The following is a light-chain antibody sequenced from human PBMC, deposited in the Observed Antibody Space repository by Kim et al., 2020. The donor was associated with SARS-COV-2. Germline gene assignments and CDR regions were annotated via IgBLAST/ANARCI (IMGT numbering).Light chain of an antibody. CDR3: QRSYSTPRT. J-gene: IGKJ1*01. V-gene: IGKV1-39*01. CDR1: KSISIY. Sequence: ASVGDRVTITCRSRKSISIYLNWYQLKPGKAPTLLIYASSSLQSGVPSRFSGSGSGTDFTLNISSLQPDDFATYYCQRSYSTPRTFVQGSKGDIK. CDR2: ASS.